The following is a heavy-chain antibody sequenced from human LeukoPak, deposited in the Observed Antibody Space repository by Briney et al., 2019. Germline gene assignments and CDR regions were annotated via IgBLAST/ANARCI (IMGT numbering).Heavy chain of an antibody. V-gene: IGHV3-23*01. CDR2: ISVSTGST. CDR3: AKLTWPDFDY. J-gene: IGHJ4*02. CDR1: GFTFSSYA. Sequence: GGSLRLSCAASGFTFSSYAMSWARQAPGKGLEWVSSISVSTGSTYYADSVKGRFTISRDNSKNTLYLQMNSLRAEDTAVYYCAKLTWPDFDYWGQGTLVTVSS.